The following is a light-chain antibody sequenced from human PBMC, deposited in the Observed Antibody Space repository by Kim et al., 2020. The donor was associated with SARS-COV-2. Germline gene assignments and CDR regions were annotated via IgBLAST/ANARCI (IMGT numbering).Light chain of an antibody. Sequence: SYELTQPPSVSVSPGQTASITCSGDKVGDKYACWYQQKPGQSPVLVIYQHTKRPSGIPERFSGSNSGNTATLTISGTQAMDEADYYCQAWDSSTKGVFGGGTQLTVL. CDR3: QAWDSSTKGV. J-gene: IGLJ2*01. V-gene: IGLV3-1*01. CDR2: QHT. CDR1: KVGDKY.